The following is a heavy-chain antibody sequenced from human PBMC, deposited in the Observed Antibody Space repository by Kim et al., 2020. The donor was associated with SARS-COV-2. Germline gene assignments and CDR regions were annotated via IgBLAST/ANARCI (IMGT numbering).Heavy chain of an antibody. CDR2: IWYDGSNK. Sequence: GGSLRLSCAASGFTFSLYGMHWVRQAPGKGLEWVAVIWYDGSNKYYADSVKGRFTISRDNSKNTLYLQMNSLRAEDTAVYYCARDLAPFVGATTEPFDIWGQGTVVTVSS. D-gene: IGHD1-26*01. J-gene: IGHJ3*02. V-gene: IGHV3-33*08. CDR3: ARDLAPFVGATTEPFDI. CDR1: GFTFSLYG.